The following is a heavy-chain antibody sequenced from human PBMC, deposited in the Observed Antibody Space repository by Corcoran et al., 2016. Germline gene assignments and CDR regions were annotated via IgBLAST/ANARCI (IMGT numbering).Heavy chain of an antibody. CDR3: VRLLEGDYYFDY. J-gene: IGHJ4*02. CDR2: IKANSGGT. D-gene: IGHD2-21*02. Sequence: QVQLVQSGADVKKPGASVKVSCKASGYAFTGYYVQWVRQAPGQGPEWIGWIKANSGGTHYAQGFQGRVTMTRDKSISTAYMELSRLRSDDTAVYYCVRLLEGDYYFDYWGQGTQVTVSS. CDR1: GYAFTGYY. V-gene: IGHV1-2*02.